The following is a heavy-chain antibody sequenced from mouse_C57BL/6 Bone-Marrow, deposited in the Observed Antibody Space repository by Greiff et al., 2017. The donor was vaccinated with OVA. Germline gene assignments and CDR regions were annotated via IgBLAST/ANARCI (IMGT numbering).Heavy chain of an antibody. CDR1: GYAFTNYL. CDR3: ARSAVLRLDY. D-gene: IGHD1-1*01. J-gene: IGHJ2*01. Sequence: VKLQESGAELVRPGTSVKVSCKASGYAFTNYLIEWVKQRPGQGLEWIGVINPGSGGTNYNEKFKGKATLTADKSSSTAYMQLSSLTSEDSAVYFCARSAVLRLDYWGQGTTLTVSS. CDR2: INPGSGGT. V-gene: IGHV1-54*01.